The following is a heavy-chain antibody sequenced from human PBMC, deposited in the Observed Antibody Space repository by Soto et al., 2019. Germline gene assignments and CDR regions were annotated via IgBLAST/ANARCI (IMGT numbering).Heavy chain of an antibody. CDR3: ASLGASGELIY. CDR2: IYYSGST. V-gene: IGHV4-30-4*01. D-gene: IGHD2-15*01. CDR1: GGSISSGDYY. J-gene: IGHJ4*02. Sequence: QVQLQESGPGLVKPSQTLSLTCTVSGGSISSGDYYWSWIRQPPGKGLEWIGYIYYSGSTYYNPSLKRXXTXSXATSKNQFSLKLSSVTAADTAVYYCASLGASGELIYWGQGTLVTVSS.